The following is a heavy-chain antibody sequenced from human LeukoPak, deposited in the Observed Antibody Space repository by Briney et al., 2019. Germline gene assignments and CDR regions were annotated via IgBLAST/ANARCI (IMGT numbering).Heavy chain of an antibody. J-gene: IGHJ4*02. CDR3: ARASWIQLWFAWDY. Sequence: GGSLRLSCAASGFTFSSYEMNWVRQAPGKGLEWVSYISSSGSTIYYADSVKGRFTIPRDNAKNSLYLQMNSLRAEDTAVYYCARASWIQLWFAWDYWGQGTLVTVSS. CDR2: ISSSGSTI. CDR1: GFTFSSYE. D-gene: IGHD5-18*01. V-gene: IGHV3-48*03.